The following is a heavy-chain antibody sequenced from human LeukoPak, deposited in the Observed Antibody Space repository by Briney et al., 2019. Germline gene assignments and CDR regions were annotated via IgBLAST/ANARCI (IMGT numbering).Heavy chain of an antibody. J-gene: IGHJ1*01. D-gene: IGHD3-22*01. CDR3: AIMHGYYDGTGYWVQ. V-gene: IGHV3-23*01. CDR1: GFTFVSYG. Sequence: PGGSLRLSCAASGFTFVSYGMSWVRPAPGKGLEWVSFITTNGGRTSYADSVEGRFTISRDNPRNTLYMQMNSLRDEDTAVYYCAIMHGYYDGTGYWVQWGQGTLVTVSS. CDR2: ITTNGGRT.